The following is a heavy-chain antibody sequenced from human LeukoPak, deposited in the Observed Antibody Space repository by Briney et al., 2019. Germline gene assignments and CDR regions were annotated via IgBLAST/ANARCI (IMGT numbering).Heavy chain of an antibody. CDR2: INHSGST. CDR3: ARVAVAGSFLQH. Sequence: SETLSLTCAVYGGSFSGYYWSWIRQPPGKGLEWIGEINHSGSTNYNPPLKSRVTISVDTSKNQFSLKLSSVTAADTAVYYCARVAVAGSFLQHWGQGTLVTVSS. V-gene: IGHV4-34*01. J-gene: IGHJ1*01. D-gene: IGHD6-19*01. CDR1: GGSFSGYY.